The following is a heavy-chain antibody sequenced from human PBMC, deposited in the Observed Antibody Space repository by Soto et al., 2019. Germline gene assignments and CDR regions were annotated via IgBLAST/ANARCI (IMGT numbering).Heavy chain of an antibody. J-gene: IGHJ4*02. D-gene: IGHD3-22*01. V-gene: IGHV1-18*04. CDR3: AGDLEDYYYDSSGYFGY. Sequence: ASVKVSCKASGYTFTSYGISWVRQAPGQGLEWMGWISAYNGNTNYAQKLQGRVTMTTDTSTSTAYMELRSPRSDDTAVYYCAGDLEDYYYDSSGYFGYWGQGTLVTVSS. CDR1: GYTFTSYG. CDR2: ISAYNGNT.